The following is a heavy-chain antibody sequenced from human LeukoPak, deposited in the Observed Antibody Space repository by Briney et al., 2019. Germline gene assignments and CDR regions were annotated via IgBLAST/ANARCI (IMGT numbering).Heavy chain of an antibody. Sequence: SETLSLTCTVSGGSISSYYWSWIRQPAGKGLEWIGRIYTSGSTSYNPSLKSRVTISVDTSKNQFSLKLNSVTAADTVVYYCARGYSSSSWSAFDIWGQGTMVTVSS. CDR3: ARGYSSSSWSAFDI. CDR1: GGSISSYY. V-gene: IGHV4-4*07. J-gene: IGHJ3*02. D-gene: IGHD6-6*01. CDR2: IYTSGST.